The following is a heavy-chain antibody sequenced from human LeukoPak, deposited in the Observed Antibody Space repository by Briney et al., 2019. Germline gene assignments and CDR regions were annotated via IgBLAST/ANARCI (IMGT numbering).Heavy chain of an antibody. V-gene: IGHV3-30-3*01. CDR2: ISYDGSNK. Sequence: GGSLRLSCAASGFTFSIYTMHWVRQAPGKGLEWVAVISYDGSNKYYADSVKGRFTISRDNSKNTLYLQMNSLRAEDTAVYYCARSPAMPRYYDILTGPGWVLDYWGQGTLVTVSS. D-gene: IGHD3-9*01. CDR1: GFTFSIYT. CDR3: ARSPAMPRYYDILTGPGWVLDY. J-gene: IGHJ4*02.